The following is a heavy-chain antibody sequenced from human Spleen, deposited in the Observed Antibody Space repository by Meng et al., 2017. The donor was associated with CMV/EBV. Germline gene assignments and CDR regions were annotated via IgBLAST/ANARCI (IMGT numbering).Heavy chain of an antibody. CDR2: INHSGSA. J-gene: IGHJ4*02. CDR1: GGSFSGYF. V-gene: IGHV4-34*01. D-gene: IGHD6-6*01. Sequence: GGSFSGYFWNWIRQTPEKGLQWIGEINHSGSANYNPSLKSRVTISVDSSKNHFSLNLTSVTAADTAVYYCASGPTILAARWRHRLDSWGQGTLVTVSS. CDR3: ASGPTILAARWRHRLDS.